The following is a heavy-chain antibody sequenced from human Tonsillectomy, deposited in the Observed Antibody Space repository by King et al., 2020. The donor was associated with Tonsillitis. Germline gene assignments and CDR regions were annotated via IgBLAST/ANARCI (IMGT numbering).Heavy chain of an antibody. CDR2: IDYSGNT. CDR1: GGSISSGGYF. CDR3: ARGESHYGMDV. Sequence: VQLQESGPGLVKPSQTLSLTCTVSGGSISSGGYFLSWIRQHPGKGLKWIGYIDYSGNTYYNPSLKSRVTISADTSKNQLSLKLSSVTAADTAVYYCARGESHYGMDVWGQGTTVTVSS. J-gene: IGHJ6*02. V-gene: IGHV4-31*03.